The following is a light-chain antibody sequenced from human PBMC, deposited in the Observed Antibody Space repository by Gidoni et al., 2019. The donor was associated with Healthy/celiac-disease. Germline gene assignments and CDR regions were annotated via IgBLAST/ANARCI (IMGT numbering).Light chain of an antibody. V-gene: IGKV1-8*01. CDR1: QGSSSY. J-gene: IGKJ2*01. CDR2: AAS. Sequence: AIRMTQSPSSFSASTGDRVTITCRASQGSSSYLAWYQQKPGKAPKRLIYAASTLQSGVPSRFSGSGSGTDFTLTISCLQSEEFATYYCQQYYSYPYTFGQGTKLEIK. CDR3: QQYYSYPYT.